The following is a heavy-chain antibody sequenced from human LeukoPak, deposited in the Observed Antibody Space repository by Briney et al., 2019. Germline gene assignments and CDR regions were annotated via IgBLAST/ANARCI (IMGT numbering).Heavy chain of an antibody. J-gene: IGHJ6*04. CDR3: ARGYCSSTSCPDYLVRYYGMDV. CDR1: GFTFGSYS. D-gene: IGHD2-2*01. CDR2: ISSSSSYI. Sequence: GGSLRLSCAASGFTFGSYSMNWVRQAPGKGLEWVSYISSSSSYIYYADSVKGRFTISRDNAKNSLYLQMNSLRAEDTAVYYCARGYCSSTSCPDYLVRYYGMDVWGKGTTVTVSS. V-gene: IGHV3-21*01.